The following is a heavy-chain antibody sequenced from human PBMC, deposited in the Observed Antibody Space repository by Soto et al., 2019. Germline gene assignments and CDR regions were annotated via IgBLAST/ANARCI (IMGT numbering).Heavy chain of an antibody. Sequence: QVTVKESGPVLVKPTETLTLTCTVSGFSLSNAGLGVSWIRQPPGKALEWLAHSTSLKSRLTISKDPSKIQVVLTMTNMEPVDPATYCCASLYSTSWYWFDPWGQGTLVTFSS. J-gene: IGHJ5*02. CDR1: GFSLSNAGLG. D-gene: IGHD6-13*01. CDR3: ASLYSTSWYWFDP. V-gene: IGHV2-26*01.